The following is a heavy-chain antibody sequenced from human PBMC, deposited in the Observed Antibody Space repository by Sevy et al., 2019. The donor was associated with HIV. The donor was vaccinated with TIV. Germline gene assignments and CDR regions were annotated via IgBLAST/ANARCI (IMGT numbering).Heavy chain of an antibody. V-gene: IGHV4-4*07. D-gene: IGHD6-13*01. CDR1: GGSISSYY. J-gene: IGHJ6*03. CDR2: IYTSGST. Sequence: SETLSLTCTVSGGSISSYYWSWIRQPAGKGLEWIGRIYTSGSTNYNPSLKSRVTMSVDTSKNQFSLKLSSVTAADTAVYYCARGASSSWYSNYYYYMDVWGKGTTVTDSS. CDR3: ARGASSSWYSNYYYYMDV.